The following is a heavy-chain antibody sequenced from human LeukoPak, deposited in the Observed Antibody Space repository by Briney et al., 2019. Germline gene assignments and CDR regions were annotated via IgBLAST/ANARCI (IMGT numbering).Heavy chain of an antibody. Sequence: GGSLRLSCAASGFTFSSYGMHWVRQAPGKGLEWVAVISYDGSNKYYADSVKGRFTISRDNSKNTLYLQMNSLRAEDTAVYYCARDLSVAGTFDYWGQGTLVTVSS. D-gene: IGHD6-19*01. J-gene: IGHJ4*02. CDR2: ISYDGSNK. V-gene: IGHV3-30*03. CDR1: GFTFSSYG. CDR3: ARDLSVAGTFDY.